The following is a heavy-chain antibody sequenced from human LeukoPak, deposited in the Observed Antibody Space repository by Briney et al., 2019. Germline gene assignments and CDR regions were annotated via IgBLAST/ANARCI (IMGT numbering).Heavy chain of an antibody. CDR1: GVSVSDKY. CDR2: LYTGGNK. J-gene: IGHJ4*02. D-gene: IGHD6-19*01. Sequence: GGSLRLSCAVSGVSVSDKYMSCVRQAPGKGLEWVSVLYTGGNKYYADFVKGRFTISRDNSNNMVFLQMNSLTVEDTALYYCTGGQMFTSGGFDNWGRGTLVTVSS. CDR3: TGGQMFTSGGFDN. V-gene: IGHV3-53*01.